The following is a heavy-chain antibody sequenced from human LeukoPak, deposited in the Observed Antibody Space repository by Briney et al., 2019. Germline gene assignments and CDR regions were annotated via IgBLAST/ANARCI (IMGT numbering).Heavy chain of an antibody. Sequence: TSVKVSCKASGGTFSSYAISWVRQAPGQGLEWMGGIIPIFGTANYAQKFQGRVTITADKSTSTAYMELSSLRSEDTAVYYCASQDSAYYDFWSGHSDYWGQGTLVTVSS. CDR3: ASQDSAYYDFWSGHSDY. D-gene: IGHD3-3*01. V-gene: IGHV1-69*06. J-gene: IGHJ4*02. CDR2: IIPIFGTA. CDR1: GGTFSSYA.